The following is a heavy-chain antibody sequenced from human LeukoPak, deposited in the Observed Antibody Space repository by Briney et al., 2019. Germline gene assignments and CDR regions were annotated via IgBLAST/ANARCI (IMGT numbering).Heavy chain of an antibody. J-gene: IGHJ5*02. CDR3: ARAAYYYDSSGYYRDCGWFDP. Sequence: SVKVSCKASGGTFSSYAISWVRQAPGQGLEWMGGIIPIFGTANYAQKFQGRVTITADESTSTAYMELSSLRSEDTAVYYCARAAYYYDSSGYYRDCGWFDPWGQGTLVTVSS. D-gene: IGHD3-22*01. V-gene: IGHV1-69*13. CDR2: IIPIFGTA. CDR1: GGTFSSYA.